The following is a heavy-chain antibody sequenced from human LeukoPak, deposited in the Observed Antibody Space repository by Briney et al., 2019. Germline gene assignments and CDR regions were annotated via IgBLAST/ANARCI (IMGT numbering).Heavy chain of an antibody. V-gene: IGHV4-59*11. CDR3: ARGSGQWGFDS. CDR2: IYYSGST. CDR1: GGSISSHY. Sequence: SETLSLTCTVSGGSISSHYWSWIRQPPGKTLEWIGYIYYSGSTNYNPSLRSRVTISVGSSKNQFSLKLNSVTAADTAVYYCARGSGQWGFDSWGQGTLVTVSS. D-gene: IGHD3-10*01. J-gene: IGHJ4*02.